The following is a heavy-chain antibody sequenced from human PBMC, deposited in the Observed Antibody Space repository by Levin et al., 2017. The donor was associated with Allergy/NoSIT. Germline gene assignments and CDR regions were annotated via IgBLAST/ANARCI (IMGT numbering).Heavy chain of an antibody. J-gene: IGHJ4*02. CDR1: GYTFTSYY. Sequence: GASVKVSCKASGYTFTSYYMHWVRQAPGQGLEWMGIINPSGGSTSYAQKFQGRVTMTRDTSTSTVYMELSSLRSEDTAVYYCARSHYYYDSSGYFAYWGQGTLVTVSS. V-gene: IGHV1-46*01. CDR2: INPSGGST. D-gene: IGHD3-22*01. CDR3: ARSHYYYDSSGYFAY.